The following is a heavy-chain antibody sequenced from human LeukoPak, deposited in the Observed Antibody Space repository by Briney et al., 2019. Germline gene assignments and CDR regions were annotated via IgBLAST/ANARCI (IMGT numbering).Heavy chain of an antibody. CDR1: GGTFSRYA. Sequence: SVKVSCKASGGTFSRYAISWVRQAPGQGLEWMGGIIPIFGTANYAQKFQGRVTITADKSTSTAYMELSSLRSEDTAVYYCARRDYYYYYMDVWGKGTTVTVSS. J-gene: IGHJ6*03. CDR2: IIPIFGTA. CDR3: ARRDYYYYYMDV. V-gene: IGHV1-69*06.